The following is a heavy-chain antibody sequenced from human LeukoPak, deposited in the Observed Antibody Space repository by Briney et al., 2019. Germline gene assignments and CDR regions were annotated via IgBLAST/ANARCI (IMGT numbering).Heavy chain of an antibody. V-gene: IGHV4-30-2*01. CDR1: GGSISSGGYY. D-gene: IGHD3-16*02. CDR2: IYHSGST. J-gene: IGHJ4*02. Sequence: PSQTLSLTCTVSGGSISSGGYYWSWIRQPPGKGLEWIGYIYHSGSTYYNPSLKSRVTISVDRSKNQFSLKLSSVTAADTAVYYCARVLIAYFDYWGQGTLVTVSS. CDR3: ARVLIAYFDY.